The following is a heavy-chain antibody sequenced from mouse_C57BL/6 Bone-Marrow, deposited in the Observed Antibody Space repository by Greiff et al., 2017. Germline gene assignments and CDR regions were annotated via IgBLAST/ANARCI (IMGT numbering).Heavy chain of an antibody. CDR2: FDPGSGSI. CDR3: ARHQYCYGSSSWFAY. Sequence: QVQLQQSGAELVKPGASVKLSCKASGYTFTEYTMHWVKQRPGQGLEWIGGFDPGSGSIKYNEKFKGKATLTAGKSSSTVYMELSRMTSEDPAVYYCARHQYCYGSSSWFAYWGQGTLVTVSA. J-gene: IGHJ3*01. CDR1: GYTFTEYT. D-gene: IGHD1-1*01. V-gene: IGHV1-62-2*01.